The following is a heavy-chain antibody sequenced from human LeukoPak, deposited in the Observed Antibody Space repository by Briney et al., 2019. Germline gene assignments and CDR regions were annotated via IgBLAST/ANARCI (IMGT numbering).Heavy chain of an antibody. CDR1: GESVSSNSVA. Sequence: SQTLSLTCVISGESVSSNSVAWSWLRQSPSRGLEWLGRTYYRSKWHYEYATTVRSRIMITPDTSWNQFSLQLNSVTPEDTAVYYCAREVTTLDYWGQGTLVTVSS. CDR2: TYYRSKWHY. D-gene: IGHD4-17*01. CDR3: AREVTTLDY. J-gene: IGHJ4*02. V-gene: IGHV6-1*01.